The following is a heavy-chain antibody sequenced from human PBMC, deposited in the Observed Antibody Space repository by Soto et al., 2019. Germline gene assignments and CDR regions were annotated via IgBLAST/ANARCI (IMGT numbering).Heavy chain of an antibody. CDR1: GGSFSDFY. CDR3: GPRGAVAPRGY. D-gene: IGHD2-15*01. Sequence: QVQLQRWGAGLLKPSETLSLTCAVSGGSFSDFYWTWIRQLPGKGLEWIGEINHIGYTNYNPSLESRVAISVDTSKNQFSLTLRSVTAADTAVYYCGPRGAVAPRGYWGQGTLVTVSS. J-gene: IGHJ4*02. V-gene: IGHV4-34*02. CDR2: INHIGYT.